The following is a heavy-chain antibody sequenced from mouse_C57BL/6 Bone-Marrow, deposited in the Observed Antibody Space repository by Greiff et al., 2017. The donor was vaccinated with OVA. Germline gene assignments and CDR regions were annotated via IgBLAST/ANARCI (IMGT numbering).Heavy chain of an antibody. CDR3: AITTVVATFAY. CDR1: GFTFSSYA. V-gene: IGHV5-4*03. CDR2: ISDGGSYT. D-gene: IGHD1-1*01. Sequence: EVKVVESGGGLVKPGGSLKLSCAASGFTFSSYAMSWVRQTPEKRLEWVATISDGGSYTYYPDNVKGRFTISRDNAKNNLYLQMSHLKSEDTAMYYCAITTVVATFAYWGQGTLVTVSA. J-gene: IGHJ3*01.